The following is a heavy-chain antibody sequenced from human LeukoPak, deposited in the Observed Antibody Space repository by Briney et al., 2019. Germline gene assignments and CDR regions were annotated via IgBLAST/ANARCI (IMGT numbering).Heavy chain of an antibody. Sequence: GGSLRLSCAASGFTFSSYSMNWVRQAPGKGLEWVSYISSSSNTIYYADSVKGRFTISRDNAKNSLYLQMNSLRDEDTAVYYCARGQLGDAYNFEYWGQGTVVTVSS. CDR2: ISSSSNTI. CDR3: ARGQLGDAYNFEY. CDR1: GFTFSSYS. J-gene: IGHJ4*02. D-gene: IGHD5-24*01. V-gene: IGHV3-48*02.